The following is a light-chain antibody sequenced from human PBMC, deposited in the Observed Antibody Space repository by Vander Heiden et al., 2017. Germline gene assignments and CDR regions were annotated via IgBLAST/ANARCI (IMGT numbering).Light chain of an antibody. CDR1: QSISSY. CDR2: AAS. Sequence: DIQITQSPSSLPASVGDRVTITCRASQSISSYLNWYQQKPGKAPKLLIYAASSLQSGVPSRFSGSGSGTDFTLTISSLQPEDFATYYCQQSYSTPPYTFGQGTKLEIK. CDR3: QQSYSTPPYT. V-gene: IGKV1-39*01. J-gene: IGKJ2*01.